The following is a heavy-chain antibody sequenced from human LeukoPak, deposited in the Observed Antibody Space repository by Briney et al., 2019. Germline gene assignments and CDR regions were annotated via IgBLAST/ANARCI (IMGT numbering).Heavy chain of an antibody. CDR2: IRSDGGSS. V-gene: IGHV3-74*01. D-gene: IGHD4-23*01. CDR3: VRDLDLGGYSSFVS. J-gene: IGHJ4*02. Sequence: PGGSLRLSCAASGFTFSNYFWMHWVRQAPGKGLVWVSRIRSDGGSSTYADSVKGRFTISRDNAKNTLYLQMNTLRAEDTAVHYCVRDLDLGGYSSFVSWGQGTLVTVSS. CDR1: GFTFSNYFW.